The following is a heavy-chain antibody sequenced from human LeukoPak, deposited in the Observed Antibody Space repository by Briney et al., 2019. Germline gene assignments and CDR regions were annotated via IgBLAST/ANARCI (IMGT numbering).Heavy chain of an antibody. Sequence: SQTLSLTCTVSGGSISSGSYYWRWLRQPAGTGLEGVGRIYTSGSTNYNPSLKSRVTISVDTSKNQFSLKLSSVTAADTAVYYCARARGDRGYAFDIWGQGTMVTVSS. CDR2: IYTSGST. D-gene: IGHD5-12*01. CDR1: GGSISSGSYY. CDR3: ARARGDRGYAFDI. V-gene: IGHV4-61*02. J-gene: IGHJ3*02.